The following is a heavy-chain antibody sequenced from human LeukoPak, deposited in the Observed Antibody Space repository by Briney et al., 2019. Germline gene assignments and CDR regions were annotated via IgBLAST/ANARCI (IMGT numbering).Heavy chain of an antibody. CDR1: GYTFTSYG. D-gene: IGHD3-22*01. V-gene: IGHV1-18*01. J-gene: IGHJ5*02. Sequence: SVKVSCRASGYTFTSYGISWVRQAPGQGLEWMGWISGYNGYTHYAHNLQGRVTMTTDTSTSTAYMELRSLRSDDTAVYYCARDEARYSSGYYPNWFDPWGQGTLVTVSS. CDR2: ISGYNGYT. CDR3: ARDEARYSSGYYPNWFDP.